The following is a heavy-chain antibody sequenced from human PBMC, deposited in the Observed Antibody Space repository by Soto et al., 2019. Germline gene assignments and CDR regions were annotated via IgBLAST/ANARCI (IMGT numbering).Heavy chain of an antibody. CDR1: GFTFSNAY. D-gene: IGHD3-3*01. CDR3: TTYDLWSASPFDY. CDR2: IKSKSEGGTT. V-gene: IGHV3-15*01. J-gene: IGHJ4*02. Sequence: EAQLVESGGGLVRPGGSLRVSCGASGFTFSNAYMSWVRQAPGKGLEWVGRIKSKSEGGTTDYAALVKGRFTISRDDSENTLYLQMNSLKTEDTRVYYCTTYDLWSASPFDYWGQGMLVTVSS.